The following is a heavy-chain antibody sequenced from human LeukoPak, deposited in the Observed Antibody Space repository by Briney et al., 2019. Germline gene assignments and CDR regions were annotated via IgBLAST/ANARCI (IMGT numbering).Heavy chain of an antibody. Sequence: SVKVSCKASGGTFTSYAVNWVRQAHGQGLEWMGGIIPMFGTANYAQNFQGRVTITADESTSTAYMELSSLRSDDTAVYYCAFRTVRSTIEYFQYWGLGTLVTVSS. CDR3: AFRTVRSTIEYFQY. CDR2: IIPMFGTA. CDR1: GGTFTSYA. D-gene: IGHD1-26*01. J-gene: IGHJ1*01. V-gene: IGHV1-69*13.